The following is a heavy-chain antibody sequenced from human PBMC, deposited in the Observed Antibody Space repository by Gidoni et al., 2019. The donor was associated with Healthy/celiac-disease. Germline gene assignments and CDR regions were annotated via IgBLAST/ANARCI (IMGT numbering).Heavy chain of an antibody. CDR2: IYYSWST. V-gene: IGHV4-30-4*01. Sequence: QVQLQESGPGMVKPSQTLSLTCTVSSGSISSGDYYWSWIRQPQGKGLEWIGYIYYSWSTYYNPSLKSRVTISVDTSKNQFSLKLSSVTAADTAVYYCARLPSSTSLDYWGQGTLVTVSS. CDR1: SGSISSGDYY. CDR3: ARLPSSTSLDY. J-gene: IGHJ4*02. D-gene: IGHD2-2*01.